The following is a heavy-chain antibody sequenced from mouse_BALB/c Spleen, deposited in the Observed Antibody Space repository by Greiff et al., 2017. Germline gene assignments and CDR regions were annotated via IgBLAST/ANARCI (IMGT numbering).Heavy chain of an antibody. CDR3: ARWIYGNYERGDD. CDR2: IDPSDSYT. J-gene: IGHJ2*01. V-gene: IGHV1-59*01. Sequence: QVQLQQSGAELVKPGASVKMSCKASGYTFTSYWMHWVKQRPGQGLEWIGVIDPSDSYTSYNQKFKGKATLTVDTSSSTAYMQLSSLTSEDSAVYYCARWIYGNYERGDDWGQGTTLTVSS. CDR1: GYTFTSYW. D-gene: IGHD2-1*01.